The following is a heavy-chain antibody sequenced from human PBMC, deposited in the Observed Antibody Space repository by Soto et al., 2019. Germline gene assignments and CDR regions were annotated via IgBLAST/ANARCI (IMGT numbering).Heavy chain of an antibody. CDR1: GFTFIDYA. J-gene: IGHJ3*02. CDR2: ISWNSGSI. CDR3: AKDLYSGSYFHPPSYAFDI. V-gene: IGHV3-9*01. Sequence: PGASLRLSFRASGFTFIDYAMHRIRQAPGKGLDWVSGISWNSGSIGYADSVKGRFTISRDNAKNSLYLQMNSLRAEDTALYYCAKDLYSGSYFHPPSYAFDIWGQGT. D-gene: IGHD1-26*01.